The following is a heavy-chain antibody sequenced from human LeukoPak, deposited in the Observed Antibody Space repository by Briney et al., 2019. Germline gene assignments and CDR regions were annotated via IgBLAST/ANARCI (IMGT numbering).Heavy chain of an antibody. J-gene: IGHJ4*02. CDR1: GFTFSSYA. V-gene: IGHV3-30-3*01. D-gene: IGHD3-10*01. Sequence: GGSLRFSCAASGFTFSSYAMHWVRQAPGKGLEWVAVISYDGSNKYYADSVKGQFTISRDNSKNTLYLQMNSLRAEDTAVYYCARGSGSFFDYWGQGTLVTVSS. CDR2: ISYDGSNK. CDR3: ARGSGSFFDY.